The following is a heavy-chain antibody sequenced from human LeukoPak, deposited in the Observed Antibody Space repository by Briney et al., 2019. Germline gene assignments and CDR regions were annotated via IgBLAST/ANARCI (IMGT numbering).Heavy chain of an antibody. Sequence: RGGSLRLSCAASRFSFSDYNMNWVRQAPGKGLEWVSSISSSSSYIYYADSVKGRFTISRDNAKNSLYLQMNSLRAEDTAVYYCAREIPSYYYDSSGRIDYWGQGTLVTVSS. J-gene: IGHJ4*02. CDR2: ISSSSSYI. CDR3: AREIPSYYYDSSGRIDY. CDR1: RFSFSDYN. V-gene: IGHV3-21*01. D-gene: IGHD3-22*01.